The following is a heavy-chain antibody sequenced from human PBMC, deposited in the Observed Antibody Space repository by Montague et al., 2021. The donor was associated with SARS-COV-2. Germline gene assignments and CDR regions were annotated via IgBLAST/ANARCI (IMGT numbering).Heavy chain of an antibody. Sequence: SETLSLTCSVSGVSVSSNNYYWTWIRRPPGKGLEWIGYIYFNGNTILNPSLEGRVTTSIDTPKNHFSLRLTSVTPADTAVYYCARGCLSYFGAGSHCYGMDVWGQGTTVTVS. V-gene: IGHV4-61*03. CDR2: IYFNGNT. J-gene: IGHJ6*02. CDR3: ARGCLSYFGAGSHCYGMDV. D-gene: IGHD3-10*01. CDR1: GVSVSSNNYY.